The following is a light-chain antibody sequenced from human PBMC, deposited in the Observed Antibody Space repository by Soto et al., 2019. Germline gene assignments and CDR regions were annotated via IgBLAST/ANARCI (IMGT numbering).Light chain of an antibody. Sequence: EIVMTQSPDTLSVSPGEGATLSCRASQSVNSNLAWYQQKPGQAPRLLVYGASTRATGIPVRFSGSGSGTEFTLTISSLQSEDFAVYYCQQFINWPITFGQGTRLEIK. J-gene: IGKJ5*01. CDR1: QSVNSN. V-gene: IGKV3-15*01. CDR3: QQFINWPIT. CDR2: GAS.